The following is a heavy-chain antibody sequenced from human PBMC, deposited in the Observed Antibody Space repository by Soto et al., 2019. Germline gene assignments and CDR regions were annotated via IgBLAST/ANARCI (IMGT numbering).Heavy chain of an antibody. Sequence: ASVKVSCKASGYTFTSYAMHWVRQAPGQRLEWMGWINAGNGNTKYSQKFQGRVTITRDTSASTAYMELSSLRSEDTAAYYCATVNGCSSTSCYAFDYWGQGTLVTVSS. CDR3: ATVNGCSSTSCYAFDY. CDR1: GYTFTSYA. J-gene: IGHJ4*02. CDR2: INAGNGNT. D-gene: IGHD2-2*01. V-gene: IGHV1-3*01.